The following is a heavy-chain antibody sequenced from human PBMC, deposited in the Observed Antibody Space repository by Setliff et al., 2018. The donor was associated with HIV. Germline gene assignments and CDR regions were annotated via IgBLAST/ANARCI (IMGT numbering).Heavy chain of an antibody. CDR1: GFTFRSYA. Sequence: PGGSLRLSCAASGFTFRSYAMHWVRQAPGKGLEWVAVISNDGSNEYYADSVKGRFTISRDNSKNTLWLQMNSLRAEDTAVYYCARASYYGYLFDYWGQGTLVTVSS. J-gene: IGHJ4*02. CDR2: ISNDGSNE. V-gene: IGHV3-30*01. CDR3: ARASYYGYLFDY. D-gene: IGHD3-3*01.